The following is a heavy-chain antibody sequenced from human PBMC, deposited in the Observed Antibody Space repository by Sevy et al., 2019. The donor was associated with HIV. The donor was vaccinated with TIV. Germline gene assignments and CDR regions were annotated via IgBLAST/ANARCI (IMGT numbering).Heavy chain of an antibody. CDR2: VYYIGGT. CDR1: GGSINSDH. CDR3: ARRNDFAI. Sequence: RLETLSLTCTVSGGSINSDHWNWIRQPPGKGLEWIGYVYYIGGTNYNPSLKNRVTISVDRTKNQFSLKLTSVTAADTAVYYCARRNDFAIWGQGTMVTVSS. V-gene: IGHV4-59*08. J-gene: IGHJ3*02.